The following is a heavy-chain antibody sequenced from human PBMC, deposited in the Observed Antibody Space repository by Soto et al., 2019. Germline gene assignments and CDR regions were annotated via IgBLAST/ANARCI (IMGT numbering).Heavy chain of an antibody. CDR1: GGSISSGGYS. CDR2: IYYSGST. D-gene: IGHD2-21*02. CDR3: ARDLWGYCGTACYPLDV. Sequence: PSETLSLTCAVSGGSISSGGYSWSWIRQPPGKGLEWIGYIYYSGSTYYNPSLKSRVTISVDTSKNQFSLKLNSVTAADTAVYYCARDLWGYCGTACYPLDVWGQGTTVTVSS. V-gene: IGHV4-31*11. J-gene: IGHJ6*02.